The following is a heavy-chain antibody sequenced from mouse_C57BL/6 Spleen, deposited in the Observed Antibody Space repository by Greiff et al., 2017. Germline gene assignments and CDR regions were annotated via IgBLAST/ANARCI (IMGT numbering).Heavy chain of an antibody. Sequence: QVHVKQPGAELVKPGASVKLSCKASGYTFTSYWMQWVKQRPGQGLEWIGEIDPSDSYTNYNQKFKGKATLTVDTSSSTAYMQLSSLTSEDSAVYYCARWAYGNYVSYFDYWGQGTTLTVSS. V-gene: IGHV1-50*01. CDR2: IDPSDSYT. J-gene: IGHJ2*01. CDR3: ARWAYGNYVSYFDY. D-gene: IGHD2-1*01. CDR1: GYTFTSYW.